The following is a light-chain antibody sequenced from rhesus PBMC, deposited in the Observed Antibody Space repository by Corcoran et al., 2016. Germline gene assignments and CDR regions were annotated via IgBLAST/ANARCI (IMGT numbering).Light chain of an antibody. Sequence: DIVMTQTPLSLPVTPGEPASISCRSSQSLLHSGGKTYLYWYLQKPGQSPQLFVYEVSNRASGVPDRFSGSGAGTDVTLKISRVEAEDVGVYYCMQGIQLPWTFGQGTKVEIK. CDR3: MQGIQLPWT. CDR1: QSLLHSGGKTY. CDR2: EVS. V-gene: IGKV2-104*02. J-gene: IGKJ1*01.